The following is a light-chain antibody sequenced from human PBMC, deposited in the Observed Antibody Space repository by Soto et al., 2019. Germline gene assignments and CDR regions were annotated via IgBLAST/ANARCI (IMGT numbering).Light chain of an antibody. J-gene: IGLJ3*02. Sequence: QSVLTQPPSASGTPGQRVTISWSGSSSNIGSNTVNWYQQLPGTAPQLLIYSNNQRPSGVPDRCSGSKSGTSASLAISGLQSEDEADYYCAAWDDSLNGWVFGGGTKVTVL. CDR1: SSNIGSNT. V-gene: IGLV1-44*01. CDR2: SNN. CDR3: AAWDDSLNGWV.